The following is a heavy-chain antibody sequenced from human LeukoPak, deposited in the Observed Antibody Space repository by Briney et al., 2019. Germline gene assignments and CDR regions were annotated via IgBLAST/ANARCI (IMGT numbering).Heavy chain of an antibody. J-gene: IGHJ3*02. D-gene: IGHD1-26*01. Sequence: GASVKVSCKASEYTFTGYYMHWVRQAPGQGLEWMGWINPNSGGTNYAQKFQGRVTMTRDTSISTAYMELSRLRSDDTAVYYCGTWYSGSYYISDAFDIWGQGTMVTVSS. V-gene: IGHV1-2*02. CDR3: GTWYSGSYYISDAFDI. CDR1: EYTFTGYY. CDR2: INPNSGGT.